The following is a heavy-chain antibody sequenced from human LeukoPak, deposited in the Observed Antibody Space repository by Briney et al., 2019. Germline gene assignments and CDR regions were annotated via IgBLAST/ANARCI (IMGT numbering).Heavy chain of an antibody. V-gene: IGHV3-11*01. CDR2: ISSSGSTI. Sequence: GRSLRLSCAASGFTFSDYYMSWIRQAPGKGLEWVSYISSSGSTIYYADSVTGRFTISRDNAKNSLYLQMNSLRAEDTAVYYCARADIVVVPAAINTHFDYWGQGTLVTVSS. CDR1: GFTFSDYY. D-gene: IGHD2-2*01. CDR3: ARADIVVVPAAINTHFDY. J-gene: IGHJ4*02.